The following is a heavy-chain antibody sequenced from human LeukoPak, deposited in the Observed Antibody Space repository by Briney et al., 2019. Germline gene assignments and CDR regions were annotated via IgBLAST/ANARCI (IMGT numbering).Heavy chain of an antibody. CDR1: GGTFSNYA. V-gene: IGHV1-69*13. D-gene: IGHD3-3*01. CDR3: ARGGPGKRLRFLEWSIDY. CDR2: IIPIFGTA. J-gene: IGHJ4*02. Sequence: GASVKVSCKASGGTFSNYAISWVRQAPGQGLEWMGGIIPIFGTANYAQKFQGRVTITADESTSTAYMELSSLRSEDTAVYYCARGGPGKRLRFLEWSIDYWGQGTLVTVSS.